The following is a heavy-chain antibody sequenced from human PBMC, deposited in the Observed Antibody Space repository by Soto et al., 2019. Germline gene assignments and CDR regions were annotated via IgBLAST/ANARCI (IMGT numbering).Heavy chain of an antibody. CDR2: IFTSGNT. Sequence: SETLSLTCTVSGGSMNDYYWSWIRQPAGKGLEWIGRIFTSGNTNYNPSLRSRLTMSVDTSTNQVSLRLTSVTAADTAVYYCASGRIVARYYGLEVWGQGTTVTVCS. J-gene: IGHJ6*02. CDR3: ASGRIVARYYGLEV. CDR1: GGSMNDYY. D-gene: IGHD2-15*01. V-gene: IGHV4-4*07.